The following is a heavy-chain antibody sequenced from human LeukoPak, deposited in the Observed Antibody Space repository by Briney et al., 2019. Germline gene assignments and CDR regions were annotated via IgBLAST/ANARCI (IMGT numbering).Heavy chain of an antibody. CDR3: ARHQGGMDV. J-gene: IGHJ6*02. V-gene: IGHV5-51*01. Sequence: GESLKISCKGSGYSFTTYWVAWVRQMPGKGLEWMGMISPGDFDTRYSPSFKGQVTISADKSINTAYLQWSSLKASDTAIYYCARHQGGMDVRGQGTTVTVSS. CDR1: GYSFTTYW. CDR2: ISPGDFDT.